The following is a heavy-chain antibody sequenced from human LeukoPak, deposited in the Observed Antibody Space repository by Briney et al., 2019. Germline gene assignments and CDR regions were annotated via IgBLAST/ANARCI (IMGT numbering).Heavy chain of an antibody. CDR1: GYTFTSYG. D-gene: IGHD3-10*01. V-gene: IGHV1-18*01. CDR2: SSTHNDNT. CDR3: AKDEYYGSGSYTGH. Sequence: ASVKVSCKASGYTFTSYGISWVRQAPGQGLEWVGWSSTHNDNTNYAQKLQGRVTMTTDTSTSTACMELRSLRSDDTAVYYCAKDEYYGSGSYTGHWGQGTLVTVSS. J-gene: IGHJ4*02.